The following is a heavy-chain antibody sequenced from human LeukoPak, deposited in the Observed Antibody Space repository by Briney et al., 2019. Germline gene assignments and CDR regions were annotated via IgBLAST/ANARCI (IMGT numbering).Heavy chain of an antibody. Sequence: SETLSLTCTVSGGSISSGGYYWSWIRQHPGKGLEWIGCIYYSGSTYYNPSLKSRVTISVDTSKNQFSLKLSSVTAADTAVYYCARTPYYDFWSGYYPNWFDPWGQGTLVTVSS. CDR2: IYYSGST. J-gene: IGHJ5*02. V-gene: IGHV4-31*03. D-gene: IGHD3-3*01. CDR1: GGSISSGGYY. CDR3: ARTPYYDFWSGYYPNWFDP.